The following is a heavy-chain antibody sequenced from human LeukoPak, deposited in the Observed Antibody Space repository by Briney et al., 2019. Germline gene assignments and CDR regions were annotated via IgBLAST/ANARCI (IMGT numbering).Heavy chain of an antibody. Sequence: PSETLSLTCAVYGGSFSGYYWSWIRQPPGKGLEWIGEINHSGSTNYNPSLKSRVTISVDTSKNQFSLKLSSVTAADTAVYYCARAPRYDFWSGYYIWFDPWGQGTLVTVSS. D-gene: IGHD3-3*01. CDR3: ARAPRYDFWSGYYIWFDP. V-gene: IGHV4-34*01. CDR1: GGSFSGYY. J-gene: IGHJ5*02. CDR2: INHSGST.